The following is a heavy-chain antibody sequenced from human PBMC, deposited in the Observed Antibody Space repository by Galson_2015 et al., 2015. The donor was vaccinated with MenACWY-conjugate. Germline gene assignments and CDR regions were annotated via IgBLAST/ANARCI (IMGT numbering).Heavy chain of an antibody. Sequence: SLRLSCAASGFRFSSYPFYWVRQSPGKGLGWVAVVSYDASSRYYRDSVQGRFTISRDNSKNTVSLEMSSLGPEDSAVYYCVRAEGWLRSAFDLCGQGTMVTASS. D-gene: IGHD5-12*01. CDR2: VSYDASSR. CDR3: VRAEGWLRSAFDL. V-gene: IGHV3-30*10. CDR1: GFRFSSYP. J-gene: IGHJ3*01.